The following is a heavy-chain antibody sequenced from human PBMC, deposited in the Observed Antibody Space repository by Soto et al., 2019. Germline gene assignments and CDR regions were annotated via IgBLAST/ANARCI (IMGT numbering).Heavy chain of an antibody. V-gene: IGHV4-31*03. CDR1: GGSINSGGYC. J-gene: IGHJ4*02. CDR2: ISYGGST. Sequence: QVQLQESGPGLVKPSQTLSLTCTVSGGSINSGGYCWSWIRQHPGKGLDWIGCISYGGSTSYNPSLKSRVTISVDTSKNQFSLKLTSATAADTAVSYCARGILVWGQGALITVSS. D-gene: IGHD5-18*01. CDR3: ARGILV.